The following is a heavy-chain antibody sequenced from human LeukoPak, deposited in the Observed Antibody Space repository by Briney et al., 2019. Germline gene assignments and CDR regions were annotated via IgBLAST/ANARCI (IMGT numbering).Heavy chain of an antibody. CDR3: TTDGDGYNNYYYYYMDV. Sequence: PGGSLRLSCAASGFTFSNAWMSWLRQAPGKGLEGVGRIKSKTDGGTTDYAAPVKGRFTISRDDSKNTLYLQMNSLKTEDTAVYYCTTDGDGYNNYYYYYMDVWGKGTTVTVSS. V-gene: IGHV3-15*01. D-gene: IGHD5-24*01. J-gene: IGHJ6*03. CDR2: IKSKTDGGTT. CDR1: GFTFSNAW.